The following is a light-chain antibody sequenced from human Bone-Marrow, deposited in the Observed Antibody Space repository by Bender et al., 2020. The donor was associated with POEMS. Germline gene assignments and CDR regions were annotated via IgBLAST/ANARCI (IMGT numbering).Light chain of an antibody. CDR3: SSLTNSRTSSWV. V-gene: IGLV2-14*03. CDR2: AVS. CDR1: SSDIGASSS. J-gene: IGLJ3*02. Sequence: QSALTQPASVSGSPGQSITISCLGTSSDIGASSSVSWYQQHPGTAPKLIILAVSFRPSGVSDRFSASKSGNTASLTISGLQAEDEADYYCSSLTNSRTSSWVFGGGTKLTVL.